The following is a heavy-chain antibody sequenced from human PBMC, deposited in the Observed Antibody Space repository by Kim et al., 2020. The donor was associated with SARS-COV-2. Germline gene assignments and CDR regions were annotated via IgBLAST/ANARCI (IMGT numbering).Heavy chain of an antibody. D-gene: IGHD3-22*01. Sequence: GGSLRLSCAASGFTFSSYSMNWVRQAPGKGLEWVSYISSSSTIYYADSVKGRFTISRDNAKNSLYLQMNSLRDEDTAVYYCARTLYDSSGYYEVDAFDIWGQGTMVTVSS. J-gene: IGHJ3*02. V-gene: IGHV3-48*02. CDR1: GFTFSSYS. CDR3: ARTLYDSSGYYEVDAFDI. CDR2: ISSSSTI.